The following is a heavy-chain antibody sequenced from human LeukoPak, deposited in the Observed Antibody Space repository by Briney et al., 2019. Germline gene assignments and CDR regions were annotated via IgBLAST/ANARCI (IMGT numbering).Heavy chain of an antibody. Sequence: GGSLRLSCAASGFIFSYYIMNWVRQAPGKGLEWVSSINSNSNYMSYADSVKGRFTIPRDNAKNSLYLQMTSLRAEDTAVYYCARSEFEAFDMWGQGTMVTVSS. D-gene: IGHD3-10*01. CDR3: ARSEFEAFDM. CDR1: GFIFSYYI. V-gene: IGHV3-21*01. CDR2: INSNSNYM. J-gene: IGHJ3*02.